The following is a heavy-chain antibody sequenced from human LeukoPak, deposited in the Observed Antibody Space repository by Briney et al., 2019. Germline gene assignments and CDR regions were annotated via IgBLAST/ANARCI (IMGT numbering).Heavy chain of an antibody. Sequence: SETLSLTCTVSGGSIRGNGYYWGWIRQAPGEGLEWIGSIYYSGSTNYNPSLKSRVTISVDTSKNQFSLKLSSVTAADTAVYYCARHDSLWTHFDYWGQGTLVTVSS. D-gene: IGHD3/OR15-3a*01. V-gene: IGHV4-39*01. CDR3: ARHDSLWTHFDY. J-gene: IGHJ4*02. CDR1: GGSIRGNGYY. CDR2: IYYSGST.